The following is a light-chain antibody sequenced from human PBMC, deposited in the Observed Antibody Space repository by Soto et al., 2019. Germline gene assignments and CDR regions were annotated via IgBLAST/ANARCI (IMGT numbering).Light chain of an antibody. CDR3: QSYDSSLRGV. Sequence: QSVLTHPPSVSGAPGQRVTISCTGSSSNIGAGYDVHWYQQLPGTTPKLLIYGNSNRPSGVPHRFSGSKSGTSASLAITGLQADDEADYYCQSYDSSLRGVFGTGTKVTV. CDR2: GNS. CDR1: SSNIGAGYD. J-gene: IGLJ1*01. V-gene: IGLV1-40*01.